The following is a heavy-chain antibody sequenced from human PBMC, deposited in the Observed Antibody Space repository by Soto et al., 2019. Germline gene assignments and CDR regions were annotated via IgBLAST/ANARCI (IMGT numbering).Heavy chain of an antibody. CDR3: ARASQVAGILGHNWFDP. CDR2: IYYSGST. V-gene: IGHV4-59*01. D-gene: IGHD6-19*01. J-gene: IGHJ5*02. CDR1: GGSISSYY. Sequence: SETLSLTCTVSGGSISSYYWSWIRQPPGKGLEWIGYIYYSGSTNYNPSLKSRVTISVDTSKNQFSLKLSSVTAADTAVYYCARASQVAGILGHNWFDPWGQGTLVTVSS.